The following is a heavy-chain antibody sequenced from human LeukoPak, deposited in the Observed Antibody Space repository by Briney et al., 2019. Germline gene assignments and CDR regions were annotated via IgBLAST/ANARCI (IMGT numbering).Heavy chain of an antibody. CDR2: IIPIFGTA. D-gene: IGHD5-24*01. CDR1: GYTFTSYD. CDR3: ARGGRDGYNLYYFDY. J-gene: IGHJ4*02. Sequence: SVKVSCKASGYTFTSYDINWVRQATGQGLEWMGGIIPIFGTANYAQKFQGRVTITADESTSTAYMELSSLRSEDTAVYYCARGGRDGYNLYYFDYWGQGTLVTVSS. V-gene: IGHV1-69*13.